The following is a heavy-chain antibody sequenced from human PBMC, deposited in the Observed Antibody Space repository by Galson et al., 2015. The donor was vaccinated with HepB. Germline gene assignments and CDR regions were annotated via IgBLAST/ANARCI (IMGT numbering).Heavy chain of an antibody. V-gene: IGHV3-9*01. D-gene: IGHD6-19*01. CDR1: GFTFDDYA. J-gene: IGHJ4*02. CDR2: ISWNSGSI. Sequence: SLRLSCAASGFTFDDYAMHWVRQAPGKGLEWVSGISWNSGSIGYADSVKGRFTISRDNAKNSLYLQMNSLRAEDTALYYCAKDIKTGYSSGLIDYWGQGTLVTVPS. CDR3: AKDIKTGYSSGLIDY.